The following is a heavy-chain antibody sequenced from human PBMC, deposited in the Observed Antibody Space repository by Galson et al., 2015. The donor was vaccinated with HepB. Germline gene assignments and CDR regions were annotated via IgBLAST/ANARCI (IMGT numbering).Heavy chain of an antibody. V-gene: IGHV3-7*01. D-gene: IGHD3-22*01. CDR2: IKQDGSEK. CDR1: GFTFSSYW. Sequence: SLRLSCAASGFTFSSYWMSWVRQAPGKGLEWVANIKQDGSEKYYVDSVKGRFTISRDNAKNSLYLQMNSLRAEDTAVYYCARDWGGYYDAPPQTHFDYWGQGTLVTVSS. CDR3: ARDWGGYYDAPPQTHFDY. J-gene: IGHJ4*02.